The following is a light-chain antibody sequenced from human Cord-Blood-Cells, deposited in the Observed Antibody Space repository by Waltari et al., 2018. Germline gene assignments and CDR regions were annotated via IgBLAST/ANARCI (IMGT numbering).Light chain of an antibody. V-gene: IGLV2-23*01. CDR1: SRDVGSYNL. Sequence: QSALTQPASASGSPGQSITISCTGTSRDVGSYNLVSWYQQHSGKAPKLMIYEGSKRPSGVSNRFSGSKSGNTASLTISGLQAEDEADYYCCSYAGSSSVVFGGGTKLTVL. J-gene: IGLJ2*01. CDR3: CSYAGSSSVV. CDR2: EGS.